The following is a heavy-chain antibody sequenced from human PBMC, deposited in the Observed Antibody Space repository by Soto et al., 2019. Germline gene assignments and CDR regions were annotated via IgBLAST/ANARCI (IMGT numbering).Heavy chain of an antibody. CDR2: VNPNTGNT. CDR3: ARAYGAGSFDF. Sequence: QVQLVQSGAEVTKPWASVKVSCTGSGYTFRSYDIHWVRQSTGQGLEWMGWVNPNTGNTGYAQSFHGRVTMTRDMSKSSAYMELNSLTSEDTAIYYCARAYGAGSFDFWGQGTLVSVSS. V-gene: IGHV1-8*01. D-gene: IGHD3-10*01. CDR1: GYTFRSYD. J-gene: IGHJ5*01.